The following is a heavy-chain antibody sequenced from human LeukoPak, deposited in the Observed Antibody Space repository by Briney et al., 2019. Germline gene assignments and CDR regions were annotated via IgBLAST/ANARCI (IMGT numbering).Heavy chain of an antibody. CDR3: ARHRKAAGDFDY. CDR2: IYPGDSDT. Sequence: GESLKISCEGSGFSFTGYWIGWVRQMPGKGLEWMGLIYPGDSDTRYSPSFQGQVTISADKSISTAYLQWSSLKASDTAMYYCARHRKAAGDFDYWGQGTLVTVSS. D-gene: IGHD6-25*01. CDR1: GFSFTGYW. J-gene: IGHJ4*02. V-gene: IGHV5-51*01.